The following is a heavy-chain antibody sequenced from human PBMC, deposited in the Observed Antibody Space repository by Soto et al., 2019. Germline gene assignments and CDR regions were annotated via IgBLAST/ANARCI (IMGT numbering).Heavy chain of an antibody. V-gene: IGHV1-69*13. Sequence: SVKVSCKASGGTFSSYAISWVRQAPGQGLEWMGGIIPIFGTANYAQKFQGRVTITADESTSTAYMELSSLRSEDTAVYYCAAPPDLVVVPAAQWSWFDYWGQGTLVTVSS. J-gene: IGHJ4*02. CDR2: IIPIFGTA. CDR1: GGTFSSYA. CDR3: AAPPDLVVVPAAQWSWFDY. D-gene: IGHD2-2*01.